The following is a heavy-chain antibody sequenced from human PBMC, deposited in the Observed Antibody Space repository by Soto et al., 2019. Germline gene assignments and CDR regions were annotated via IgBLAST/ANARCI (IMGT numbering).Heavy chain of an antibody. Sequence: QVQLVQSGAELKKPGASVKVSCKTSGYTFSNYAISWVRQAPGQGLEWMGWISSYNSNKGDPKSAQMLQGRVTMTIDTSATTAYMELRSLRSDDTAVYYCARAELERGEVGYFGMDVWGQGTTVTVSS. CDR1: GYTFSNYA. D-gene: IGHD1-1*01. V-gene: IGHV1-18*04. J-gene: IGHJ6*02. CDR2: ISSYNSNKGDP. CDR3: ARAELERGEVGYFGMDV.